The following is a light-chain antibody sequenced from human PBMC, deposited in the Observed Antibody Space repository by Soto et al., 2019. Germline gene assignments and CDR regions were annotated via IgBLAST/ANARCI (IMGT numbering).Light chain of an antibody. CDR2: DTT. CDR1: SSNIGAGYD. J-gene: IGLJ2*01. Sequence: QSVLTQPPSVSGAPGQRVTISCTGSSSNIGAGYDVHWYQQLPGTAPKLLLYDTTNRPSGIPDRFSGSKSGTSASLAITGLQAEDEAHYYCQSYDSSLTGSVFGGGTKLTVL. V-gene: IGLV1-40*01. CDR3: QSYDSSLTGSV.